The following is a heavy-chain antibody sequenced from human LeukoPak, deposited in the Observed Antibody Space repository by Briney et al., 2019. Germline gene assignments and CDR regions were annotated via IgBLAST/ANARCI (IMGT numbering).Heavy chain of an antibody. D-gene: IGHD3-10*01. CDR1: GFTFDDYG. CDR2: INWNGGST. Sequence: GGSLRLSCAASGFTFDDYGMSWVRQAPGKGLEWVSGINWNGGSTGYADSVKGRFTISRDNSKNTLYLQMNSLRAGDTAVYYCVKDRITMVRGVIIFDYWGQGTLVTVSS. CDR3: VKDRITMVRGVIIFDY. V-gene: IGHV3-20*04. J-gene: IGHJ4*02.